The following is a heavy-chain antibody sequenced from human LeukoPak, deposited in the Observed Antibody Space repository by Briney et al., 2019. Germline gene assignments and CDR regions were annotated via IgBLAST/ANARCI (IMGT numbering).Heavy chain of an antibody. CDR2: IYFSGST. D-gene: IGHD2-15*01. CDR1: GGSISSYY. J-gene: IGHJ4*02. Sequence: SETLSLTCTVSGGSISSYYWSWIRQPPGKGLEWIGYIYFSGSTNYNPSLKSRVTISVDTSKNQFSLKLSSVTAADTAVYYCARGSGGSGTFDYWGQGTLVTVSS. CDR3: ARGSGGSGTFDY. V-gene: IGHV4-59*01.